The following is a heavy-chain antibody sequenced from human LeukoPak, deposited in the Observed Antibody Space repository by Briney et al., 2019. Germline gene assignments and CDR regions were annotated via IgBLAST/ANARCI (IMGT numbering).Heavy chain of an antibody. J-gene: IGHJ4*02. CDR3: ARQTAMGRSGDY. CDR2: IDPSDSET. Sequence: GESLKISCKASGYSFTSYWIGWVRQVPGKGLEWMGIIDPSDSETRYTPSFQGQVTISVDKSLSTAYLQWNSLKASDTAMYYCARQTAMGRSGDYWGQGTLVTVSS. V-gene: IGHV5-51*01. D-gene: IGHD5-18*01. CDR1: GYSFTSYW.